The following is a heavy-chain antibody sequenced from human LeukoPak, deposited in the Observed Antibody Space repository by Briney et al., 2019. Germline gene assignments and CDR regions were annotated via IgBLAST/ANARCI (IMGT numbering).Heavy chain of an antibody. J-gene: IGHJ4*02. V-gene: IGHV3-23*01. CDR2: ISWSGAST. Sequence: PGGSLRLSCAASRFTFSTYAMSWVRQAPGKGLAWVSGISWSGASTYYADSVKGRFTISRDNSKNTLYLQLNSLRAEDTAVYYCARDRAAADLDYWGQGTLVTVSS. CDR1: RFTFSTYA. D-gene: IGHD6-13*01. CDR3: ARDRAAADLDY.